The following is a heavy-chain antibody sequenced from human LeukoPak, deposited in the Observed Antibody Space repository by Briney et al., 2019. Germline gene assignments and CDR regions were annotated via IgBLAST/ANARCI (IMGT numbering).Heavy chain of an antibody. D-gene: IGHD2-15*01. V-gene: IGHV5-10-1*01. J-gene: IGHJ4*02. CDR2: IDPTDSYI. CDR1: GYTFTNYW. CDR3: ARLLVGGQDYFDS. Sequence: PGGSLRLSCTGSGYTFTNYWISWVRQMPGKGLEWMGRIDPTDSYINYSPSFQRHVTMSTDKSISTAYLQWSSLKASDTAMYYCARLLVGGQDYFDSWGQGTLVTVSS.